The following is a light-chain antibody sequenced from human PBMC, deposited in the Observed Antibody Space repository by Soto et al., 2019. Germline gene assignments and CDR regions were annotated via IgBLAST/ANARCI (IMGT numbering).Light chain of an antibody. V-gene: IGLV2-14*01. CDR2: EVS. J-gene: IGLJ3*02. CDR3: SSYTSGNTWV. CDR1: SSDVGGYDY. Sequence: QSALTQPASVSGSPGQSITISCTGTSSDVGGYDYVSWYQQHPGKAPKLMIYEVSNRPSGVSNRFSGSKSGNTASLTISGLQADDETDYYCSSYTSGNTWVFGGGTKL.